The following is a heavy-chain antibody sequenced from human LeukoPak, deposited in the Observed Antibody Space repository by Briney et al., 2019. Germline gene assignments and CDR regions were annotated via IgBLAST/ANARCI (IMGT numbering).Heavy chain of an antibody. J-gene: IGHJ5*02. CDR2: INAGNGNT. V-gene: IGHV1-3*01. CDR3: ARSRRELPVNWFDP. D-gene: IGHD3-10*01. Sequence: EASVTVSCTASGYTFTSYAMHWVRQAPGQRLEWMGWINAGNGNTKYSQKFQGRVTITRDTSASTAYMELSSLRSEDTAVYYCARSRRELPVNWFDPWGQGTLVTVSS. CDR1: GYTFTSYA.